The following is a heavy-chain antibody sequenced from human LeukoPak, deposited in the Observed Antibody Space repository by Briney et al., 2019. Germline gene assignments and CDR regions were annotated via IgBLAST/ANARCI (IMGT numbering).Heavy chain of an antibody. CDR1: RFTFSSYA. V-gene: IGHV3-23*01. D-gene: IGHD6-19*01. CDR2: ISGSGGST. J-gene: IGHJ4*02. CDR3: ANNGGVAVAGSFDY. Sequence: GRSLRPSCAASRFTFSSYAISWVRQAPKKGLEWVSTISGSGGSTYYADSVKGRFTISRDNSKNTLYLQMNSLRAEDTAVYYCANNGGVAVAGSFDYWGQGTLVTVSS.